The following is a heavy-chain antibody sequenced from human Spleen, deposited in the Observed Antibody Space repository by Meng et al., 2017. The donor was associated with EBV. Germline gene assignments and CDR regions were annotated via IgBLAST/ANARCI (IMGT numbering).Heavy chain of an antibody. CDR2: IHHSGST. CDR3: ARANLKDLLRTYFDF. Sequence: VQPPAACPGLVKPSGTLSLTCVVSGGSISTDSWWSWVRQPPGKGLEWIGEIHHSGSTNYNPSLKSRVSMSLDKSKSQFSLRLSSMTAADTAVYYCARANLKDLLRTYFDFWGQGTLVTVSS. D-gene: IGHD1-26*01. J-gene: IGHJ4*02. V-gene: IGHV4-4*02. CDR1: GGSISTDSW.